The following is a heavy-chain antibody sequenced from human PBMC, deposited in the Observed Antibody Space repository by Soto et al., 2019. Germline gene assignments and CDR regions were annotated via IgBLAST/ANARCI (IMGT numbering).Heavy chain of an antibody. CDR1: GCTFSSYA. CDR2: IIPISGTA. Sequence: GASVKVSCKASGCTFSSYAISCVRQAPGQGLEWMGGIIPISGTASYAQKFQGRVTITADESTSTAYMELSSLRSEDTAVYYCASESPRRGYSYGPFDYWGQGTLVTVSS. J-gene: IGHJ4*02. V-gene: IGHV1-69*13. CDR3: ASESPRRGYSYGPFDY. D-gene: IGHD5-18*01.